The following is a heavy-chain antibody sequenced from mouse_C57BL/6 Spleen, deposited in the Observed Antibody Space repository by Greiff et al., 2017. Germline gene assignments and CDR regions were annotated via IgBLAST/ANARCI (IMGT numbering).Heavy chain of an antibody. CDR3: ARGTDGYYDAMDY. CDR1: GYSFTGYY. D-gene: IGHD2-3*01. J-gene: IGHJ4*01. Sequence: VQLKQSGPELVKPGASVKISCKASGYSFTGYYMNWVKQSPEKSLEWIGEINPSTGGTTYNQKFKAKATLTVDKSSSTAYMQLKSLTSEDSAVYYCARGTDGYYDAMDYWGQGTSVTVSS. V-gene: IGHV1-42*01. CDR2: INPSTGGT.